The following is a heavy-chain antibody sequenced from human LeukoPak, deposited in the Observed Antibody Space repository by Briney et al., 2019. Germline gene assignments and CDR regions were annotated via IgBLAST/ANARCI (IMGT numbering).Heavy chain of an antibody. CDR1: GFTFSSYT. CDR3: ARGQGLQLKSGSDY. D-gene: IGHD5-24*01. Sequence: GGSLRLSCAASGFTFSSYTMNWVRQAPGKGLEWVSSISSSSSYIYYADSVKGRFTISKDNAKNSLFLQMNSLRAEDTAVYYCARGQGLQLKSGSDYWGQGTLVTVSS. CDR2: ISSSSSYI. J-gene: IGHJ4*02. V-gene: IGHV3-21*01.